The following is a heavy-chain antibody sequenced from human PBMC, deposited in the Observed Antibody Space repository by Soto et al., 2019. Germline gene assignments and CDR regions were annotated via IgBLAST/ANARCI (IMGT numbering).Heavy chain of an antibody. CDR3: ASAASIAARLTGYYYMDV. CDR1: GYTFTSYY. Sequence: ASVKVSCKASGYTFTSYYMHWVRQAPGQGLEWMGIINPSGGSTSYAQKFQGRVTMTRDTSTSTVYMELSSLRSEDTAVYYCASAASIAARLTGYYYMDVWGKGTTVTVSS. J-gene: IGHJ6*03. D-gene: IGHD6-6*01. CDR2: INPSGGST. V-gene: IGHV1-46*03.